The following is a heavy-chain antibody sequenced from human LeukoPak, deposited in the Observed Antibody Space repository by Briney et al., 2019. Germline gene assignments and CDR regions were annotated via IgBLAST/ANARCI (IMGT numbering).Heavy chain of an antibody. J-gene: IGHJ4*02. CDR2: ISAYNGNT. V-gene: IGHV1-18*01. CDR3: ARGLYQLTQLDY. D-gene: IGHD2-2*01. Sequence: RASAKVSCKASGYTFTSYGISWVRQAPGQGLEWMGWISAYNGNTNYAQRLQGRVTMTTDTSTSTAYMELRSLRSDDTAVYYCARGLYQLTQLDYWGQGTLVTVSS. CDR1: GYTFTSYG.